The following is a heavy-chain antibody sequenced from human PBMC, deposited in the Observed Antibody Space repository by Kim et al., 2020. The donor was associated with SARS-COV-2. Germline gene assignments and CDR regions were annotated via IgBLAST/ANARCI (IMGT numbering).Heavy chain of an antibody. V-gene: IGHV4-59*01. CDR3: ARDSRVYDYGDFRYYYYG. CDR2: IYYSGST. Sequence: SETLSLTCTVSGGSISSYYWSWIRQPPGKGLEWIGYIYYSGSTNYNPSLKSRVTISVDTSKNQFSLKLSSVTAADTAVYYCARDSRVYDYGDFRYYYYG. CDR1: GGSISSYY. J-gene: IGHJ6*01. D-gene: IGHD4-17*01.